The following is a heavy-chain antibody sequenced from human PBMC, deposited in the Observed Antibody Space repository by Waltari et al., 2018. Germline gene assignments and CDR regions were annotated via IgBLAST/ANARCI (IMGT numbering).Heavy chain of an antibody. CDR1: GGSISSSSYY. D-gene: IGHD1-26*01. Sequence: QLQLQESGPGLVKPSETLSLTCTVSGGSISSSSYYWGWIRQSPGKGLEWIGSIYYSGSTYYNPSLKSRVTISVDTSKNQFSLKLSSVTAADTAVYYCARLEGGAPDYWGQGTLVTVSS. CDR2: IYYSGST. J-gene: IGHJ4*02. V-gene: IGHV4-39*01. CDR3: ARLEGGAPDY.